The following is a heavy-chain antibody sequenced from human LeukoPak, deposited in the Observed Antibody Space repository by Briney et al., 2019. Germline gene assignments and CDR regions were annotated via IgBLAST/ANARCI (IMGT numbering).Heavy chain of an antibody. Sequence: GGSLRLSCAASGFTFSSYAMSWVRQAPGKGLEWVSAISGSGGSTYYPDSVKGRFTISRDNSKNTLFLQMNSLRAEDTAVYYCAKTLGDYALYYFDYWGQGTLVTVSS. CDR1: GFTFSSYA. J-gene: IGHJ4*02. V-gene: IGHV3-23*01. CDR2: ISGSGGST. CDR3: AKTLGDYALYYFDY. D-gene: IGHD4-17*01.